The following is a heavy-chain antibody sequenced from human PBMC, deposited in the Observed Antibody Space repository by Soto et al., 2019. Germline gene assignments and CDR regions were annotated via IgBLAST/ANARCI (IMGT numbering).Heavy chain of an antibody. CDR3: ARDFVPGQMARGVSAFDI. Sequence: QVQLVQSGAEVKKPGASVKVSCKASGYTFISYGISWVRQAPGEGLEWMECISAYNGNTNYEQKVQGRGSMTTSTYTSTAYMELKSLGSDDTAVYNCARDFVPGQMARGVSAFDIWGQGTMVTVSS. V-gene: IGHV1-18*04. CDR1: GYTFISYG. J-gene: IGHJ3*02. CDR2: ISAYNGNT. D-gene: IGHD3-10*01.